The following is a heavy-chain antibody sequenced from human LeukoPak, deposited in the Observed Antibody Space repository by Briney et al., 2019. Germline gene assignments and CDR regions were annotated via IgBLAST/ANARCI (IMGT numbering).Heavy chain of an antibody. J-gene: IGHJ3*02. V-gene: IGHV4-4*07. D-gene: IGHD5-18*01. CDR3: ARINSYGGSDAFDI. CDR2: IYTSGST. CDR1: GGSISSYY. Sequence: SETLSLTCTVSGGSISSYYWSWIRQPAGKGLEWIGRIYTSGSTNYNPSLKSRVTMSVDTSKNQFSLKLSSVTAADTAVYYCARINSYGGSDAFDIWGQGTMVTVSS.